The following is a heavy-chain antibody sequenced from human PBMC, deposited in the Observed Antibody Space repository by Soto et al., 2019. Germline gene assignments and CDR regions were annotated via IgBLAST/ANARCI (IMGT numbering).Heavy chain of an antibody. Sequence: QVQLVQSGAEVKKPGASVKVSCKTSGYTFSNYGINWVRQAPGQGLEWMGWISAYNGNTHFAQKLQGRVSLTTETSTTTAYMELRSLTSDDTAVYYCARDLVPGYTGYSDYWGQGTLVTLSS. CDR3: ARDLVPGYTGYSDY. D-gene: IGHD5-12*01. CDR1: GYTFSNYG. CDR2: ISAYNGNT. J-gene: IGHJ4*02. V-gene: IGHV1-18*01.